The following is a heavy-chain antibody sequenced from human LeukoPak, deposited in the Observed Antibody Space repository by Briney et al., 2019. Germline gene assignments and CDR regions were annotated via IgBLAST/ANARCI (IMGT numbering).Heavy chain of an antibody. D-gene: IGHD5-18*01. CDR3: ARDLPLAAMAPGGY. V-gene: IGHV3-20*04. CDR1: GFTFDDYG. J-gene: IGHJ4*02. Sequence: GVSLRLSCAASGFTFDDYGMSWVRQAPGKGLEWVSGINWNGGSTGYADSVKGRFTISRDNAKNSLYLQMNSLRAEDTALYYCARDLPLAAMAPGGYWGQGTLVTVSS. CDR2: INWNGGST.